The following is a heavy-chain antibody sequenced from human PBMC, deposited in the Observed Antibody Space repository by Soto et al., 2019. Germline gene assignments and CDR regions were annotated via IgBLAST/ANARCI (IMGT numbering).Heavy chain of an antibody. CDR3: ARDVGNSPFDY. CDR2: IWSDGTTK. V-gene: IGHV3-33*01. CDR1: GFTLSSDG. J-gene: IGHJ4*02. D-gene: IGHD5-18*01. Sequence: QVHLVESGGGVAQPGRSLRLSCEASGFTLSSDGMHWVRQAPGKGLEWVAVIWSDGTTKNYAESVKGRFTISRDNSKNTLYLQMNSLRAEDTAVYYCARDVGNSPFDYWGQGTLVTVSS.